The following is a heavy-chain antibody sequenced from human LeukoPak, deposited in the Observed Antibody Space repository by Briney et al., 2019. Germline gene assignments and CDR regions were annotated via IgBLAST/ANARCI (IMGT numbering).Heavy chain of an antibody. CDR2: IYYSGST. Sequence: PSETLSLTCTVSGDSISSYYWSWIRQPPGKGLEWIGYIYYSGSTNYNPSLKTRVTISVDKSKNQFSLKLSSVTAADTAVYYCARMPPPPTAMDYYYYMDVWGKGTTATVSS. CDR3: ARMPPPPTAMDYYYYMDV. CDR1: GDSISSYY. V-gene: IGHV4-59*01. D-gene: IGHD2-2*01. J-gene: IGHJ6*03.